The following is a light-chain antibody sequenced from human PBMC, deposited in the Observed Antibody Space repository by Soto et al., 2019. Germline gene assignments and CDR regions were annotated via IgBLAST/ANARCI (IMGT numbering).Light chain of an antibody. CDR1: ISNIGKNY. J-gene: IGLJ1*01. V-gene: IGLV1-47*01. Sequence: QSVLTQPSSVSGTPGQGVTISCSGSISNIGKNYVYGFQQLPGTAPKVLSNRNDQRPSGVPDRFSGSKSGTSASLAISGLRSEDEADYYCAAWDDTVRNYVFGTGTKLTVL. CDR2: RND. CDR3: AAWDDTVRNYV.